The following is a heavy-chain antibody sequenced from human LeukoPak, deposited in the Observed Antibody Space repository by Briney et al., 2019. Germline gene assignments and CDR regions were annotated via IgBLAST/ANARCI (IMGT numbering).Heavy chain of an antibody. D-gene: IGHD4-23*01. CDR1: GGSISSSSYY. J-gene: IGHJ3*02. CDR3: ARNQRWYLDAFDI. CDR2: IYYSGST. Sequence: SETLSLTCTVSGGSISSSSYYWGWIRQPPGKGLEWIGSIYYSGSTYYNPSLKSRVTISVDTSKNQFSLRLSSVTAADTAVYYCARNQRWYLDAFDIWGQGTMVTVSS. V-gene: IGHV4-39*07.